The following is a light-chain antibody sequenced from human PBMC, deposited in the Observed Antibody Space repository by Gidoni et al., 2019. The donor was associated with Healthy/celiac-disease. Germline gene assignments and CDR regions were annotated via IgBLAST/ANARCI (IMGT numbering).Light chain of an antibody. J-gene: IGLJ1*01. CDR1: SSHIGSNY. CDR2: RNI. V-gene: IGLV1-47*01. CDR3: AAWDDSLSGRYV. Sequence: QSVLTHPPSASGTPGHRVTISCSGSSSHIGSNYVYWYQQLPGTAPKLLIYRNIQRPSGVPDRFSGSKSGTAAALAISGLRAEDEADYYCAAWDDSLSGRYVFGTGTKVTGL.